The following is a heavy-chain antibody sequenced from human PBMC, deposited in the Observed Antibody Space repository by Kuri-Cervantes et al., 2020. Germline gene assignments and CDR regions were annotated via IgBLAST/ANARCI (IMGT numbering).Heavy chain of an antibody. Sequence: VKLEESGGGLVKPGGSLKLSCAASGFTFSDDGMHWVRQAPEKGLEWVAYISSGSSTIYYADTVKGRFTISRDNAKNTLFLQMTSLRSEDTAMYYCAREGYSNYVGAMDYWGQGTSVTVSS. CDR1: GFTFSDDG. D-gene: IGHD4-11*01. CDR2: ISSGSSTI. J-gene: IGHJ4*01. CDR3: AREGYSNYVGAMDY. V-gene: IGHV3-48*01.